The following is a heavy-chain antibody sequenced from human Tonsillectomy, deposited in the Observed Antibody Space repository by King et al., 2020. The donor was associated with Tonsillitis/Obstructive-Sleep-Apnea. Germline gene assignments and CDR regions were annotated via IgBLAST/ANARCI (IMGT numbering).Heavy chain of an antibody. CDR2: VSYDGSNK. CDR3: ARDFSDRSGYWGDYFDS. J-gene: IGHJ4*02. V-gene: IGHV3-30*04. D-gene: IGHD3-22*01. CDR1: GFTFGSYV. Sequence: VQLVESGGGVLQPGRSLRLSCAASGFTFGSYVMHWVRQAPGKGLDWVAVVSYDGSNKDYTDSVKGRFTISRDNSKNTLYLQMNSLRAEDTAVYYCARDFSDRSGYWGDYFDSWGQGTLGTLSS.